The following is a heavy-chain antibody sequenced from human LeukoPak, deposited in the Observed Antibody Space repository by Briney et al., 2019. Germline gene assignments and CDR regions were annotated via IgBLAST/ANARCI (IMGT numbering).Heavy chain of an antibody. D-gene: IGHD2-2*01. J-gene: IGHJ5*02. V-gene: IGHV1-69*13. CDR3: ARDEAGIVVVPAAIPLSGFDP. CDR2: IIPIFGTA. CDR1: GGTFSSYA. Sequence: SVKVSCKASGGTFSSYAISWVRQAPGQGLEWMGGIIPIFGTANYAQKFQSRVTITADESTSTAYMELSSLRSEDTAVYYCARDEAGIVVVPAAIPLSGFDPWGQGTLVTVSS.